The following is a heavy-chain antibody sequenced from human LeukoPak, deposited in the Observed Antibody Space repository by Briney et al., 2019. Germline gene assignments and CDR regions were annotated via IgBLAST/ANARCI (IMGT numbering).Heavy chain of an antibody. V-gene: IGHV4-59*08. D-gene: IGHD6-6*01. CDR1: GDSINNYY. CDR3: ARHDPRGEPARLGFFDH. CDR2: IYYSGST. J-gene: IGHJ4*02. Sequence: PSETLSLTCTVSGDSINNYYWSWIRQPPGKGLEWIGYIYYSGSTNYNPSLKSRVTISVDTSKNQFSLNLSSVTAADTAVYYCARHDPRGEPARLGFFDHWGQGTLVTVSS.